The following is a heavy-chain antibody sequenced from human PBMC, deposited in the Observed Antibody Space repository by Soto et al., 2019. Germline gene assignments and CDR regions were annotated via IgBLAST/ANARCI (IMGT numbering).Heavy chain of an antibody. CDR3: ARLSYCSGGSCYSSNWFDP. CDR1: GYSFTSYW. J-gene: IGHJ5*02. V-gene: IGHV5-51*01. CDR2: IYPGDSDT. D-gene: IGHD2-15*01. Sequence: GVSLKISCKGSGYSFTSYWIGWVRQMPGKGLEWMGIIYPGDSDTRYSPSFQGQVTISADKSISTAYLQWSSLKASDTAMYYCARLSYCSGGSCYSSNWFDPWGQGTLVTVSS.